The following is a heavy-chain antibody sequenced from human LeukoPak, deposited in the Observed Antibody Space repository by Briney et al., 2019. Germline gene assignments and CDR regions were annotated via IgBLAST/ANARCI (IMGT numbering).Heavy chain of an antibody. V-gene: IGHV3-33*06. J-gene: IGHJ4*02. CDR3: AKDDLAVAGTGYFDY. D-gene: IGHD6-19*01. Sequence: AGGSLRLSCAASGFTFSSYGMHWVRQAPGKGLEWVAVIWYDGSNKYYADSVKGRFTISRDNSKNTLYLQMNSLRAEDTAVYYCAKDDLAVAGTGYFDYWGQGTLVTVSS. CDR2: IWYDGSNK. CDR1: GFTFSSYG.